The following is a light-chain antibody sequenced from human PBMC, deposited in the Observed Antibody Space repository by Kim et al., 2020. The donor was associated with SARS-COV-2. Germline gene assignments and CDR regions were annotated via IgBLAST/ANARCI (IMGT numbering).Light chain of an antibody. CDR3: QQFNSYPIT. CDR1: QGISSA. Sequence: SSVGDRVTITCRASQGISSALAWYQQKPGKAPKLLIYDASSLESGVPSRFSGSGSGTDFTLTISSLQPEDFATYYCQQFNSYPITFGQGTRLEIK. CDR2: DAS. J-gene: IGKJ5*01. V-gene: IGKV1-13*02.